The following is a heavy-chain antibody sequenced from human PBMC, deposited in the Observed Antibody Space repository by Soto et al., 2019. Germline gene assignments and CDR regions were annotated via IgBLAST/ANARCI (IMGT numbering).Heavy chain of an antibody. V-gene: IGHV3-30*18. J-gene: IGHJ6*02. Sequence: QVPLVESGGGVVQPGRSLRLSCAASGFTFSSYGMHWVRQAPGKGLEWVAVISYDGSNKYYADSVKGRFTISRDNSKNTLYLQMNSLRAEDTAVYYCAKDARFLEWLPRYYYGMDVWGQGTTVTVSS. CDR2: ISYDGSNK. CDR3: AKDARFLEWLPRYYYGMDV. CDR1: GFTFSSYG. D-gene: IGHD3-3*01.